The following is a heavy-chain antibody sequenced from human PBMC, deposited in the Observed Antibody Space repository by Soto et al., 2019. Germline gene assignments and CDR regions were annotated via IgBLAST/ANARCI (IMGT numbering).Heavy chain of an antibody. Sequence: QVQLVQSGAEVKKPGASVKVSCKASGYTFTSYGISWVRQAPGQGLEWMGWISAYNGNTNYAQKLQGRVTMTTDTYTSTAYMELRSLRSDDTAVYYCAREDYDFWSGYYRQGYYYYGMDVWGQGTTVTVSS. V-gene: IGHV1-18*01. CDR3: AREDYDFWSGYYRQGYYYYGMDV. J-gene: IGHJ6*02. D-gene: IGHD3-3*01. CDR2: ISAYNGNT. CDR1: GYTFTSYG.